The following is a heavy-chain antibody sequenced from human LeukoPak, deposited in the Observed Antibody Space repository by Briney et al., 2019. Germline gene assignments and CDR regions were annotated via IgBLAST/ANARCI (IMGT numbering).Heavy chain of an antibody. J-gene: IGHJ4*02. CDR2: ISGSGGGT. D-gene: IGHD6-19*01. Sequence: PGVSLRLSCAASGFSFSSCAMCWVRQAPGKGLEWVSTISGSGGGTYYADSVKGRFTVSRDNSKNTLSLQMDSLRVEDTAVYYCAKGGRNSSGWAYDYWGQEMLVTVSP. CDR1: GFSFSSCA. V-gene: IGHV3-23*01. CDR3: AKGGRNSSGWAYDY.